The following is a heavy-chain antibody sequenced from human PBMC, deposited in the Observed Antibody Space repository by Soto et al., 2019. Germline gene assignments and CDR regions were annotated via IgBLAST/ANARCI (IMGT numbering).Heavy chain of an antibody. CDR3: AREPLVPAVDNWFDP. J-gene: IGHJ5*02. CDR2: ISSSSSTI. D-gene: IGHD2-2*01. Sequence: GGSVRLSCAASGFTFSSYSMNWVRQAPGKGLEWVSYISSSSSTIYYADSVKGRFTISRDNAKNSLYLQMNSLRDEDTAVYYCAREPLVPAVDNWFDPWGQGTLVTVSS. CDR1: GFTFSSYS. V-gene: IGHV3-48*02.